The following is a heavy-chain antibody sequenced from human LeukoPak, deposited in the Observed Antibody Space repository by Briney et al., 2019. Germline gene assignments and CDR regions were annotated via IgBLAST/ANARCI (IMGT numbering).Heavy chain of an antibody. D-gene: IGHD6-19*01. CDR2: IYYSGST. Sequence: RPSETLSLTCAVSGGSLRSSNYYWGWIRQPPGKGLEWIGSIYYSGSTYYNPSLKSRVTISVDTSKNEFSLKLSSVTAADTAVYYCARHGYSSGSLAWFDHWGQGTQVTVSS. J-gene: IGHJ5*02. CDR3: ARHGYSSGSLAWFDH. V-gene: IGHV4-39*01. CDR1: GGSLRSSNYY.